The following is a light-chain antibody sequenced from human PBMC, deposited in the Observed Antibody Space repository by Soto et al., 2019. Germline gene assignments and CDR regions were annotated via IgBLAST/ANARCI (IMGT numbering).Light chain of an antibody. CDR2: GAS. V-gene: IGKV3-20*01. J-gene: IGKJ2*01. CDR1: QSVSSSY. CDR3: HQYGSSPYT. Sequence: EIVLTQSPGTLSLSPGERATLSCRASQSVSSSYLAWFQQEPGQAPRLLIYGASCRATGIPDRFSGSGSGTHFTLTISRLEPEDFAVYYCHQYGSSPYTFGQGTKLEIK.